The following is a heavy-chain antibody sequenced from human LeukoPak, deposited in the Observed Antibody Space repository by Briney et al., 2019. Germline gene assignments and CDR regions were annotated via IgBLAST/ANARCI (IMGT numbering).Heavy chain of an antibody. D-gene: IGHD3-16*02. V-gene: IGHV1-18*01. CDR3: ARDQPVWGSYRTFDY. Sequence: ASVKVSCKASGYTFTSYGISWVRQAPGQGLEWMGWISAYNGNTNYAQKLQGRVTMTTDTSTSTAYMELRSLRSDDTAVYYCARDQPVWGSYRTFDYWGQGTLVTVSS. CDR1: GYTFTSYG. J-gene: IGHJ4*02. CDR2: ISAYNGNT.